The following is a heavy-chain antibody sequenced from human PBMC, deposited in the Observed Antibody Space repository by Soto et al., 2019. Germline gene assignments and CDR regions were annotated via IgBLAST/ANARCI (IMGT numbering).Heavy chain of an antibody. V-gene: IGHV3-30*18. CDR1: GFNFSTYG. CDR2: ISYDGKAK. J-gene: IGHJ4*02. D-gene: IGHD3-3*01. CDR3: AKAVVPIFGLVPDY. Sequence: GGSLRLSCAASGFNFSTYGMHWVRQAPGKGLEWVAVISYDGKAKYYADSVKGRFTISRDNSKNTVYLQVNSLRAEDTAVFYCAKAVVPIFGLVPDYWGQGTLVTVSS.